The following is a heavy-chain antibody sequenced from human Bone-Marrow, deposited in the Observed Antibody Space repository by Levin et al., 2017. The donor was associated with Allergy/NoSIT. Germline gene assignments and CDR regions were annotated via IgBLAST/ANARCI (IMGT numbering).Heavy chain of an antibody. CDR2: IWNDGRNI. D-gene: IGHD7-27*01. J-gene: IGHJ5*02. CDR1: GFDFSGYG. V-gene: IGHV3-33*08. CDR3: TRERSNWGWVSRDVLDL. Sequence: GGSLRLSCVASGFDFSGYGMHWVRQAPGKGLEWVAIIWNDGRNIFYGDSVKGRFTISRDNSKNTLYLQMNNLRVDDTAIYYCTRERSNWGWVSRDVLDLWVQGTLVTVSS.